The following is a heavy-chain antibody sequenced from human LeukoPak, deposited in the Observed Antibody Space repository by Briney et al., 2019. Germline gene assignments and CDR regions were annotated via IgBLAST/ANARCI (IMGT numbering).Heavy chain of an antibody. Sequence: ASVKVSCKASGYTFTGYYMHWVRQAPGHGLEWMGWINPNSGGTNFAQKFQGWVTMTRDTSISTAYMELSRLRSDDTAVYYCARSDELTGRYDYWGQGTLVTVSS. J-gene: IGHJ4*02. D-gene: IGHD1-26*01. CDR3: ARSDELTGRYDY. CDR2: INPNSGGT. CDR1: GYTFTGYY. V-gene: IGHV1-2*04.